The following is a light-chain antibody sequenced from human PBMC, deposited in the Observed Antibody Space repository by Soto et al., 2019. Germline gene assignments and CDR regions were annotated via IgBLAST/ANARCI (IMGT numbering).Light chain of an antibody. Sequence: QSVLTQPASVSGSPGQSITIYCIGTSSDIGRYKLVSWYQHHAGKAPKLIIYEVTKRPSGVSNRFSASKSGNTASLTISGLQAEDEADYYCCSFAGSTPYVFGTGTKVTVL. V-gene: IGLV2-23*02. CDR2: EVT. CDR3: CSFAGSTPYV. CDR1: SSDIGRYKL. J-gene: IGLJ1*01.